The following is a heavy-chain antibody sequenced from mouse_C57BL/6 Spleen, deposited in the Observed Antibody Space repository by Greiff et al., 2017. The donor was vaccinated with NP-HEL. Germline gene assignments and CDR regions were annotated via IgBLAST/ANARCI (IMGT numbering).Heavy chain of an antibody. J-gene: IGHJ1*03. V-gene: IGHV3-6*01. CDR1: SYSITSGYY. Sequence: EVQLQESGPCLVKPSQSLSLTSPLTSYSITSGYYWNWLRQFPGNKLEWMGYISYDGSNNYNPSLKNRISITRDTSKNQFVLKLNSVTTEDTATYYCASEPNWYFDVWGTGTTVTVSS. CDR2: ISYDGSN. CDR3: ASEPNWYFDV.